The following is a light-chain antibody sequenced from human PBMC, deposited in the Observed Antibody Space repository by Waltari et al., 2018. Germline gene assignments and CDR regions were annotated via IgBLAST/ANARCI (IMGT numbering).Light chain of an antibody. CDR3: QQFNASPRT. V-gene: IGKV1-9*01. J-gene: IGKJ1*01. CDR2: AAS. CDR1: QGVNVY. Sequence: IQLTQSPSSLSASVGDRVTITCRASQGVNVYLAWYQQKPGKAPKPLIYAASTLQSGVSSRCSGSGSGTDFTLTINSLQPEDIATYYCQQFNASPRTFGQGTNVEIK.